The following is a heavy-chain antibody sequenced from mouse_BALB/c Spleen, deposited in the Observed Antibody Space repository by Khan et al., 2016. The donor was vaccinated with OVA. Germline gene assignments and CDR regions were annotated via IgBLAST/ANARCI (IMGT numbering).Heavy chain of an antibody. J-gene: IGHJ2*01. CDR3: TRIYRSDFDY. Sequence: VQLKHSGPELVRPGASVKISCKASGYSFTGYFMNWVMQSHGKSLEWIGRINPHIGETFYNQRFKDKATLTVDESSSTAHMELRSLASEDSAVYYCTRIYRSDFDYWGQGTTLTVSS. CDR2: INPHIGET. D-gene: IGHD1-1*01. V-gene: IGHV1-20*02. CDR1: GYSFTGYF.